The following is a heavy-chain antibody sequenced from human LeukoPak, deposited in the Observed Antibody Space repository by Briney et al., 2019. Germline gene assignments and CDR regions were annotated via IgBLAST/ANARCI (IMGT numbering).Heavy chain of an antibody. V-gene: IGHV3-64*02. CDR1: GFTFSSYA. Sequence: PGGSLRLSCAASGFTFSSYAMHWARQTPGKGLEYVSGISTNGGSTYYADSVKGRFTISRDNSKNTLFLQMGSLRAEDMAVYYCARGGGRNTTMVWAFDYWGQGTLVTVSS. J-gene: IGHJ4*02. D-gene: IGHD5-18*01. CDR2: ISTNGGST. CDR3: ARGGGRNTTMVWAFDY.